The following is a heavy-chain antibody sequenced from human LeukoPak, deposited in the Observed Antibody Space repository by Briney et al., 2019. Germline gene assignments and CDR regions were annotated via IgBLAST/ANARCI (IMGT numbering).Heavy chain of an antibody. CDR1: GITLNTND. D-gene: IGHD4-23*01. Sequence: GGFLRLSCAASGITLNTNDMNWVRQAPGKGLEWVSIMYPWGSAFYTDSVKGRFTVTRDESKNMMFLQMNTLRPDDTAMYYCVRRGGGDNCRWGQGALVTVSS. V-gene: IGHV3-66*02. J-gene: IGHJ4*01. CDR2: MYPWGSA. CDR3: VRRGGGDNCR.